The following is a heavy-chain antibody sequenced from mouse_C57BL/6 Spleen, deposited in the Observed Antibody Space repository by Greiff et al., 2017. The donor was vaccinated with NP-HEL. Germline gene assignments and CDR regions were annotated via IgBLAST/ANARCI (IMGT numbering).Heavy chain of an antibody. V-gene: IGHV14-1*01. CDR1: GFNIKDYY. D-gene: IGHD2-4*01. Sequence: EVQLQQSGAELVRPGASVKLSCTASGFNIKDYYMHWVKQRPEQGLEWIGRIDPEDGDTEYAPKFQGKATMTADTSSNTAYLQLSSLTSEDTAVYYCTSDYDGGGYAMDYWGQGTSVTVSS. J-gene: IGHJ4*01. CDR2: IDPEDGDT. CDR3: TSDYDGGGYAMDY.